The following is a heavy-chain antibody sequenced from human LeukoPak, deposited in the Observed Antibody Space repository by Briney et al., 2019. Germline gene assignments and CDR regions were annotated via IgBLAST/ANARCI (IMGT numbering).Heavy chain of an antibody. J-gene: IGHJ4*02. Sequence: GGSLRLSCAASGFTFSTCWMSWVRQAPGKGLEWVANINPAGSVTYYVDSVRGRFTISRDNAKNSLFLQMNSLSVDDTAVYYCASADSGGWALGGQGTLVTVSS. CDR2: INPAGSVT. CDR1: GFTFSTCW. CDR3: ASADSGGWAL. D-gene: IGHD2-15*01. V-gene: IGHV3-7*01.